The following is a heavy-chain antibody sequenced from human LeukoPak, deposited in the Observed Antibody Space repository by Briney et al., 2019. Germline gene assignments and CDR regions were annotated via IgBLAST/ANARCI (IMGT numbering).Heavy chain of an antibody. D-gene: IGHD2-2*01. Sequence: SETLSLTCTVSGGSISSGSYYWSWIRQPAGKGLEWIGRIYTSGSTNYNPSLKSRVTISVDTSKNQFSLKLSSVTAADTAVYYCARDLGYCSSTSCSSWFDPWGQGTLVTVSS. CDR3: ARDLGYCSSTSCSSWFDP. CDR2: IYTSGST. V-gene: IGHV4-61*02. J-gene: IGHJ5*02. CDR1: GGSISSGSYY.